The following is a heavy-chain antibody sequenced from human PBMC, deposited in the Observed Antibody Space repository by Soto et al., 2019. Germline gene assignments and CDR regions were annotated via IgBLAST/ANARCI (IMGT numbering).Heavy chain of an antibody. V-gene: IGHV4-39*01. CDR3: ASLGRTTLHYYYGMDV. CDR2: IYYSGST. J-gene: IGHJ6*02. D-gene: IGHD2-15*01. Sequence: SETLSLTCTVSGGSISSSSYYWGWIRQPPGKGLEWIGSIYYSGSTYYNPSLKSRVTISVDTSKNQFSLKLSSVTAADTAVYYCASLGRTTLHYYYGMDVWGQGTTVTVSS. CDR1: GGSISSSSYY.